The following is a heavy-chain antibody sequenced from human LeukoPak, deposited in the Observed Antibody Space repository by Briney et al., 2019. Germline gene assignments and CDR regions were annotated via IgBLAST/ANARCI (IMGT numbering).Heavy chain of an antibody. V-gene: IGHV3-69-1*01. CDR3: ARAGANRYYYYALDV. CDR2: IGSSSTI. J-gene: IGHJ6*02. Sequence: GGSLRLSCAASGFPFGNYEMNWVRQAPGRGLEGVSYIGSSSTIYYADSAKGRFTISRDNVNNLLYLQMNSLRAEDTAVYYCARAGANRYYYYALDVWGQGTTVTVSS. CDR1: GFPFGNYE. D-gene: IGHD1/OR15-1a*01.